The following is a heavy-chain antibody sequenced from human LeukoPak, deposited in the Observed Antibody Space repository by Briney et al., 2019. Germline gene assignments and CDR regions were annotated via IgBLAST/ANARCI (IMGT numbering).Heavy chain of an antibody. D-gene: IGHD4-11*01. CDR3: ARPLFSSNYKAFDL. J-gene: IGHJ3*01. Sequence: GESLTISCSLSAFSSTTYWIAWVRQMPGKGLEWMGVIQPDDSDTTYSPSFQGQVSISADKSIDTAFLHWSSLEASDTAVYYCARPLFSSNYKAFDLWGQGTLVTVSS. CDR1: AFSSTTYW. CDR2: IQPDDSDT. V-gene: IGHV5-51*01.